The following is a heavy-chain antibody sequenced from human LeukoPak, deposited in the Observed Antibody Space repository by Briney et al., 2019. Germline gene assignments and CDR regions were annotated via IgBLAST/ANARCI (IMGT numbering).Heavy chain of an antibody. D-gene: IGHD3-22*01. CDR3: AKRGVVIRVILVGFHKEAYYFDS. CDR2: LSASGGGT. V-gene: IGHV3-23*01. J-gene: IGHJ4*02. Sequence: GGSLRLSCAVSGITLSNYGMAWVRQAPGKGLEWGASLSASGGGTSYADSVRGRFTISRDNAKNTLYLQMNSLRAEDTAVYFCAKRGVVIRVILVGFHKEAYYFDSWGPGVLVTVSS. CDR1: GITLSNYG.